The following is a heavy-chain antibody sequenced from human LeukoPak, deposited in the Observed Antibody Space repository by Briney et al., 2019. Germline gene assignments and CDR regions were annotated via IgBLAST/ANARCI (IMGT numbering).Heavy chain of an antibody. Sequence: GGSLRLSCAASGFTFDDYAMHWVRQAPGKGLEWVANIKQDGSEKYYVDSVKGRFTISRDNAKNSLYLQMNSLRTEDTAVYYCARDRAYYYYYMDVWGKGTTVTVSS. V-gene: IGHV3-7*01. J-gene: IGHJ6*03. D-gene: IGHD5-24*01. CDR1: GFTFDDYA. CDR2: IKQDGSEK. CDR3: ARDRAYYYYYMDV.